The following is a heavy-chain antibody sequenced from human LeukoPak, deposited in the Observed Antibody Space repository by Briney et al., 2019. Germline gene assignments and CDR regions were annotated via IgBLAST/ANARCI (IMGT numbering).Heavy chain of an antibody. D-gene: IGHD6-19*01. CDR1: GGSISSDY. Sequence: SETLSLTCTVSGGSISSDYWSWIRQPDGKGLEWIGRIYTSGSTNYNPSLKSRVSMSVDTSKNQFSLKLSSVTAADTAVYYCARLINSSGRYYYYMDVWGKGTTVTASS. J-gene: IGHJ6*03. CDR2: IYTSGST. V-gene: IGHV4-4*07. CDR3: ARLINSSGRYYYYMDV.